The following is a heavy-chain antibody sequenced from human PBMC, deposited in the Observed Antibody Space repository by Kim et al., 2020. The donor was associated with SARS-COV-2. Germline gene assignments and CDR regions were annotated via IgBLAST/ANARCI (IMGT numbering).Heavy chain of an antibody. Sequence: SETLSLTCTVSGGSISSSSYYWGWIRQPPGKGLEWIGSIYYSGSTYYNPSLKSRVTISVDTSKNQFSLKLSSVTAADTAVYYCARVNVPFQYSSSWPLDYWGQGTLVTVSS. CDR1: GGSISSSSYY. J-gene: IGHJ4*02. CDR2: IYYSGST. D-gene: IGHD6-13*01. V-gene: IGHV4-39*07. CDR3: ARVNVPFQYSSSWPLDY.